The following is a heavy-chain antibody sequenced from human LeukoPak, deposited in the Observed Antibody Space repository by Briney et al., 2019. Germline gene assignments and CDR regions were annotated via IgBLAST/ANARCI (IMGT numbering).Heavy chain of an antibody. CDR3: AFLRRGAFDY. CDR1: GFTFSSYG. CDR2: ISYDGSNK. J-gene: IGHJ4*02. Sequence: GGSLRLSCAASGFTFSSYGMHWLRQAPGKGLEWVAVISYDGSNKYYADSVKGRFTISRDNSKNTLYLQMNSLRAEDTAVYYCAFLRRGAFDYWGQGTLVTVSS. V-gene: IGHV3-30*03. D-gene: IGHD3-16*01.